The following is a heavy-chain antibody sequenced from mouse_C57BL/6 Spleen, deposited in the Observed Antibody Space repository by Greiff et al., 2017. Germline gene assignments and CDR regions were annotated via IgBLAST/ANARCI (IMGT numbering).Heavy chain of an antibody. Sequence: DVQLQESGPELVKPGDSVKISCKPSGYSFTGYFMNWVMQSHGKSLEWIGRINPYNGDTFYNQKFKGKATLTVDKSSSTAHMELRSLTSEDSAVYYCARSEYRFDYWGQGTTLTVSS. CDR3: ARSEYRFDY. CDR2: INPYNGDT. CDR1: GYSFTGYF. J-gene: IGHJ2*01. D-gene: IGHD5-1*01. V-gene: IGHV1-20*01.